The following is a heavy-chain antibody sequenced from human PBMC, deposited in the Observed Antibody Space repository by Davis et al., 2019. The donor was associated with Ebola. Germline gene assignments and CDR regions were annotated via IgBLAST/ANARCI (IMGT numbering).Heavy chain of an antibody. CDR2: INHSGST. D-gene: IGHD3-10*01. V-gene: IGHV4-34*01. J-gene: IGHJ5*02. CDR3: ARAGAYVRFDP. Sequence: SETLSLTCAVYGGSFSGYYWSWIRQPPGKGLEWIGEINHSGSTNYNPSLKSRVTISEDTSKNQFSLKLSSVTAADTAVYYCARAGAYVRFDPWGQGTLVTVSS. CDR1: GGSFSGYY.